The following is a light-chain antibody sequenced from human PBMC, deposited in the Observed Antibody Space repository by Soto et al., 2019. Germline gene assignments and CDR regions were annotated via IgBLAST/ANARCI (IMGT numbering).Light chain of an antibody. J-gene: IGKJ5*01. CDR1: QSLQHSNGYNY. CDR2: LAS. V-gene: IGKV2-28*01. CDR3: MQSVQMPPIT. Sequence: DIVMTQSPLSLPVTPGEPASISCRSSQSLQHSNGYNYLDWYFQKPGQSPQLLIHLASNRASGVPVRFSGSGSGTDFTLNISSVEAEDVGLYYCMQSVQMPPITFGQGTRLEIK.